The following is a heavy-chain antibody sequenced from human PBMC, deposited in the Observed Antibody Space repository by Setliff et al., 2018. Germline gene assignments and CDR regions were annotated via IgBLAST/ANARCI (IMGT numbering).Heavy chain of an antibody. Sequence: SETLSLTCTVSGGSVSSGSYYWSWIRQPPGNGLEWIGYIYYSGSTNYNPSLKSRVTISVDTSKNQFSLKLSSVTAADTAVYYCARADSSGYYPYFDYWGQGTLVTVSS. D-gene: IGHD3-22*01. V-gene: IGHV4-61*01. CDR1: GGSVSSGSYY. CDR3: ARADSSGYYPYFDY. CDR2: IYYSGST. J-gene: IGHJ4*02.